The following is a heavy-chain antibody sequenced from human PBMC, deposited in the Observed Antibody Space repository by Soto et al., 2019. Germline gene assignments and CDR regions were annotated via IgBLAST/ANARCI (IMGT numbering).Heavy chain of an antibody. CDR3: AKGMTLGVVVITDHDAFDI. V-gene: IGHV3-23*01. CDR1: GFTFSSYA. Sequence: PGGSLRLSCAASGFTFSSYAMSWVRQAPGKGLEWVSAISGSGGSTYYADSVKGRFTISRDNSKNTLYLQMNSLRAEDTAVYYCAKGMTLGVVVITDHDAFDIWGQGTMVTVSS. D-gene: IGHD3-22*01. CDR2: ISGSGGST. J-gene: IGHJ3*02.